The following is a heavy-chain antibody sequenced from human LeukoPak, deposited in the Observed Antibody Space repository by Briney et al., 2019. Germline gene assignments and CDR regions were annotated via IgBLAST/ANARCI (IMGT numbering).Heavy chain of an antibody. D-gene: IGHD6-19*01. CDR3: AKENPTVSGIPVAGIY. CDR1: GFTFSSYG. Sequence: GGSLRLSCAASGFTFSSYGMHWVRQAPGKGLEWVAVISYDGSNKYYADSVKGRFTISRDNSKNTLYLQMNSLRAEDTAVYYCAKENPTVSGIPVAGIYWGQGTLVTVSS. V-gene: IGHV3-30*18. CDR2: ISYDGSNK. J-gene: IGHJ4*02.